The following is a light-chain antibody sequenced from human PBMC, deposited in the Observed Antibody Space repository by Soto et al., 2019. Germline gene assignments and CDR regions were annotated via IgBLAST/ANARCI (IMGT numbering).Light chain of an antibody. CDR2: DVS. CDR3: SSYAGSNNVL. Sequence: QSVLTQPPSASGSPGQSVTISCTGTSSDVGGYNYVSWYQQHPGKAPKLMIYDVSERPSGVPDRFSGSRSGNTASLTVSGLQAEDEADYYCSSYAGSNNVLFGGGTKVTVL. J-gene: IGLJ2*01. V-gene: IGLV2-8*01. CDR1: SSDVGGYNY.